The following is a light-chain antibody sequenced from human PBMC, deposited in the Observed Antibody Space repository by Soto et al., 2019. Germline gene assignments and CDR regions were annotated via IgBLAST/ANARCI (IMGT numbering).Light chain of an antibody. V-gene: IGKV1-39*01. CDR1: QNIGRY. J-gene: IGKJ2*01. Sequence: DIQMTQSPSSLSASVGDRVTVTCRASQNIGRYLNWYQQKPGKAPKLLIYAASSLQSGVPSRFWGSGSGTDFTLTISSLQPEDFATYYCQQSSGIPYTFGQGTKLEIK. CDR2: AAS. CDR3: QQSSGIPYT.